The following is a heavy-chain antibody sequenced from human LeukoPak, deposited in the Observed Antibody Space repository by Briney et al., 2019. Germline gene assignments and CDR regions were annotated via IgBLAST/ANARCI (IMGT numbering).Heavy chain of an antibody. V-gene: IGHV3-74*01. J-gene: IGHJ4*02. Sequence: GGSLRLSRAASGFTFSRYWMHWVRQTPGKGLVWVSRINSDGSSTRYADSVKGRFTISRDNAKNTLDLQMSSLRAEDTAVYYCARVDCSGGSCYFDYWGQGTLVTVSS. CDR3: ARVDCSGGSCYFDY. CDR2: INSDGSST. D-gene: IGHD2-15*01. CDR1: GFTFSRYW.